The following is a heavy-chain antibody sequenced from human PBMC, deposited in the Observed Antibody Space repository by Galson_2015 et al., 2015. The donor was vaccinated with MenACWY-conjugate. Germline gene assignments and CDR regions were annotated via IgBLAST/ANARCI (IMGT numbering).Heavy chain of an antibody. V-gene: IGHV3-48*02. CDR1: GVTFSTYA. CDR3: ARAGGIDY. CDR2: ISSGSNSI. J-gene: IGHJ4*02. Sequence: SLRLSCAASGVTFSTYAMNWVRQAPGKGLEWVSFISSGSNSIYYADSVKGRVTISSGIATNSLYLQMDSLRDEDTAVYYRARAGGIDYWGQGTLVTVSS. D-gene: IGHD3-16*01.